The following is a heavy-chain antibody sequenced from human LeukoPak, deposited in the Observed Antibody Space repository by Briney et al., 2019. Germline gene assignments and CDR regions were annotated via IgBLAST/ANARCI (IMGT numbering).Heavy chain of an antibody. CDR2: INHSGST. CDR3: AKSNGYGLVDI. V-gene: IGHV4-34*01. Sequence: SETLSLTCAVYGGSFSGYYWSWIRQPPGRGLEWIGEINHSGSTNYNPSLKSRVTISLDTSRNQFSLKLNSVTAADTAVYYCAKSNGYGLVDIWGQGTMVTVSS. D-gene: IGHD3-10*01. CDR1: GGSFSGYY. J-gene: IGHJ3*02.